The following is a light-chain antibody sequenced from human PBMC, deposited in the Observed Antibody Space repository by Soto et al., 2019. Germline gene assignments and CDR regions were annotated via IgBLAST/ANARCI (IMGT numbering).Light chain of an antibody. J-gene: IGLJ3*02. CDR1: RSNIGSNT. V-gene: IGLV1-44*01. CDR2: SVN. CDR3: ATWDDSLNAWV. Sequence: QSAVTQPPSASGTPGQRVTISCSGSRSNIGSNTVNWYQQLPGAAPRLLIYSVNQRPSGVPERFSGSKSGTSASLAISGLQSEDDGDYYCATWDDSLNAWVFGGGTKLTVL.